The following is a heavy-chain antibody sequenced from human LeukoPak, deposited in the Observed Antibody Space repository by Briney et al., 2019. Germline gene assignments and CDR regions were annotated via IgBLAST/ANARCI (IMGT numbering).Heavy chain of an antibody. V-gene: IGHV4-4*07. CDR3: ARAYTASYSSSWWGEYYFDY. CDR2: IYTSGTT. CDR1: GGSISNYY. Sequence: SETLSLTCTVSGGSISNYYWNWIRQPAGKGLEWIGRIYTSGTTNYNPSLKSRVSISVDTSKNQFSLKLSSVTAADTAVYYCARAYTASYSSSWWGEYYFDYWGQGTLVTVSS. J-gene: IGHJ4*02. D-gene: IGHD6-13*01.